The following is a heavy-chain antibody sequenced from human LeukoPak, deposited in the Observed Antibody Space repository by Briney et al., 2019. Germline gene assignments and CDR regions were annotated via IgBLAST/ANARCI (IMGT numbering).Heavy chain of an antibody. CDR3: AKSLGFLDY. V-gene: IGHV3-30*18. CDR1: GFTFSSSG. J-gene: IGHJ4*02. Sequence: GGSLRLTCAASGFTFSSSGMHWVRQAPGKGLEWVAVISYDGSNKYYADSVKGRFTISRDNSKNTLYLQMNSLRAEDTAVYYCAKSLGFLDYWGQGTLVTVSS. CDR2: ISYDGSNK. D-gene: IGHD3-3*01.